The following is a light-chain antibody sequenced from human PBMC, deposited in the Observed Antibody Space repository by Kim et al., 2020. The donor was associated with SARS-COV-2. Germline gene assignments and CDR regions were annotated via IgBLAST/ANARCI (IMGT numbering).Light chain of an antibody. CDR1: SSNIGKNT. V-gene: IGLV1-44*01. Sequence: ELTQPPSASATPGQRVTISCSGSSSNIGKNTVNWFQQFPGTAPKLLISAYDQRPSGIPDRFSGSKSGTSASLVISGLQSEDEADYYCAVWDDILSSPVFGGGTQLTVL. CDR3: AVWDDILSSPV. J-gene: IGLJ3*02. CDR2: AYD.